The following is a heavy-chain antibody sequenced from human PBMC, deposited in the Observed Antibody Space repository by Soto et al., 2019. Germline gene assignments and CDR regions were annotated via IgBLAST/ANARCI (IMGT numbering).Heavy chain of an antibody. J-gene: IGHJ4*02. Sequence: QVQLKESGPGLVKPSQTLSLTCTVSGGSISSGGQYWSWIRQHPGKGLEWIGYIYDSGGTYYNPSLRSRVTISVDPSKKQFSLKLRSVTAADTAVYYCARDAAEYYFDYWGQGTLVTVSS. CDR2: IYDSGGT. V-gene: IGHV4-31*03. CDR1: GGSISSGGQY. D-gene: IGHD6-25*01. CDR3: ARDAAEYYFDY.